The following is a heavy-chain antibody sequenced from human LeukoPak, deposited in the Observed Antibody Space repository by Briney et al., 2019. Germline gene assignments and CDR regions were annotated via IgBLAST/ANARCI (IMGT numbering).Heavy chain of an antibody. Sequence: SGGSLRLSCAVSGFTFSNYGMHWVRQAPGKGLEWVAVIWYDGSNKYYAASVNGRFTISRDNSKNTLSLQMKSLRAGDTVVYYCARDYDGSGWSFWGQGTLVTVSS. V-gene: IGHV3-33*01. CDR3: ARDYDGSGWSF. CDR2: IWYDGSNK. D-gene: IGHD6-19*01. CDR1: GFTFSNYG. J-gene: IGHJ4*02.